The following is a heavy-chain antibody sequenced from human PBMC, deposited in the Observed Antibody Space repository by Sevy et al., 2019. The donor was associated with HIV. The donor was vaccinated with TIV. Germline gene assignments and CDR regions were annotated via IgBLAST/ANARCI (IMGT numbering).Heavy chain of an antibody. J-gene: IGHJ5*02. D-gene: IGHD3-10*01. Sequence: GGSLRLSCAVSGFSFDSYGMTWVRQAPGKGLEWVSGISGSGTRTYYADSVKGRFSISRDNSKNTLYLQMNSLRAEDTAVYYCAKDPLLLWFGELPSNWFDPWGQGTLVTVSS. CDR1: GFSFDSYG. V-gene: IGHV3-23*01. CDR2: ISGSGTRT. CDR3: AKDPLLLWFGELPSNWFDP.